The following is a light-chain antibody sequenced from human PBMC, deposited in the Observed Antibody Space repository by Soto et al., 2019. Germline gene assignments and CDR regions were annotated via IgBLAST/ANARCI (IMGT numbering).Light chain of an antibody. CDR2: AAS. Sequence: AIQMTQSPSSLCASVGDRVTITCRASQGIRNDLGWYQQKPGKAPKLLIYAASSLQSGVPSRFSGSGSGADFTLTISSLQPEDFATYYCLQDYNYPLTFGQGTKVEIK. CDR3: LQDYNYPLT. J-gene: IGKJ1*01. CDR1: QGIRND. V-gene: IGKV1-6*01.